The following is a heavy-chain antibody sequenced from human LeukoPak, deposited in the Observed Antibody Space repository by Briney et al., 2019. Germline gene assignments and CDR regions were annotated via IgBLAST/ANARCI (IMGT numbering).Heavy chain of an antibody. Sequence: GESLKISCKGSGYSFTSYWIGWVRQMPGKGLGWMGIIYPGDSDTRYSPSFQGQVTISADKSISTAYLQWSSLKASDTAMYYCASCRDGYNYGDAFDIWGQGTMVTVSS. D-gene: IGHD5-24*01. V-gene: IGHV5-51*01. CDR2: IYPGDSDT. CDR1: GYSFTSYW. J-gene: IGHJ3*02. CDR3: ASCRDGYNYGDAFDI.